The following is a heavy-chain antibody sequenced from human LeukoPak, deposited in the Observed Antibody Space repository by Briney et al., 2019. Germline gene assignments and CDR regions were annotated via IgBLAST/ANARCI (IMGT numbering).Heavy chain of an antibody. CDR2: IWYDGSSK. CDR3: ARDQDGYNKGSLDY. CDR1: GFTFSSYG. D-gene: IGHD5-12*01. V-gene: IGHV3-33*01. J-gene: IGHJ4*02. Sequence: PGGSLRLSCAASGFTFSSYGMHWVRQAPGKGLEWVAVIWYDGSSKYYADSVKGRFTISRDNSKNTLYLQMNSLRAEDTAVYYCARDQDGYNKGSLDYWGQGTLVTVSS.